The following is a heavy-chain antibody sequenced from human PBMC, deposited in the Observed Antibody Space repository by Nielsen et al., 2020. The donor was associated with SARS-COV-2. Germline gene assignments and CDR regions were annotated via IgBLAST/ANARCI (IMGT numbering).Heavy chain of an antibody. V-gene: IGHV4-34*01. CDR1: GGSFSGYY. CDR2: INHSGST. CDR3: ARGRRRAVAGTD. Sequence: SETLSLTCAVYGGSFSGYYLSWIRQPPGKGLEWIGEINHSGSTNYNPSLKSRVTISVDTSKNQFSLKLSSVTAADTAVYYCARGRRRAVAGTDWGQGTLVTVSS. D-gene: IGHD6-19*01. J-gene: IGHJ4*02.